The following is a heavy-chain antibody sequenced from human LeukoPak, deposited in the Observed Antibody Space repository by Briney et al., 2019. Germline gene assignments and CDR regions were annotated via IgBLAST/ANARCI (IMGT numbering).Heavy chain of an antibody. CDR1: GFTFSSYW. J-gene: IGHJ4*02. Sequence: PGGSLRLSCAASGFTFSSYWMSWVRQAPGKGLEGVANIKPDGREKYYVDSVKGRFTISRDNPKNSLYLQMNSLRAEDTAVYYCASPRGYCSGGSCPYYFDYWGQGTLVTVSS. D-gene: IGHD2-15*01. V-gene: IGHV3-7*01. CDR3: ASPRGYCSGGSCPYYFDY. CDR2: IKPDGREK.